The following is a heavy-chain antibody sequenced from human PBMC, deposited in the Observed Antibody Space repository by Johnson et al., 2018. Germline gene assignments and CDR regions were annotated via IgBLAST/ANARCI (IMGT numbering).Heavy chain of an antibody. CDR2: INQDGSEK. J-gene: IGHJ4*02. V-gene: IGHV3-7*01. D-gene: IGHD2/OR15-2a*01. CDR1: GFTFSTYW. Sequence: EVQLVETGGGVVQPGRSLRLSCAASGFTFSTYWMNYVRQAPGKGLEWVANINQDGSEKNYVDSVKGRFTLSRDNSKNSLCLQMNSLRAEDTAVYDCSTYFNSNTRNLGGYWGPGTLVTVSP. CDR3: STYFNSNTRNLGGY.